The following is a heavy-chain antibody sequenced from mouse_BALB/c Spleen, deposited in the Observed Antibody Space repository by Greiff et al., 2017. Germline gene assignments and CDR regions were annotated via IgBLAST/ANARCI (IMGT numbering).Heavy chain of an antibody. V-gene: IGHV7-3*02. J-gene: IGHJ3*01. CDR1: GFTFTDYY. D-gene: IGHD2-10*01. CDR3: ARAYYGNFAY. CDR2: IRNKANGYTT. Sequence: EVKVVESGGGLVQPGGSLRLSCATSGFTFTDYYMSWVRQPPGKALEWLGFIRNKANGYTTEYSASVKGRFTISRDNSQSILYLQMNTLRAEDSATYYCARAYYGNFAYWGQGTLVTVSA.